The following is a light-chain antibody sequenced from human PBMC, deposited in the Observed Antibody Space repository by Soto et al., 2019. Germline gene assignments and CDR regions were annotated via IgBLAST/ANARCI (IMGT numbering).Light chain of an antibody. J-gene: IGLJ2*01. V-gene: IGLV2-23*01. CDR2: EDT. CDR3: FSYAGDNTWV. Sequence: QSVLTQPASVSGSPGQSITISCTGTSSDVGRYNLVSWYQQHAGKAPKLLIYEDTKRPSRVSNRFSGSKSGNTASLTISGLQAEDAADYYCFSYAGDNTWVFGGGTKLTVL. CDR1: SSDVGRYNL.